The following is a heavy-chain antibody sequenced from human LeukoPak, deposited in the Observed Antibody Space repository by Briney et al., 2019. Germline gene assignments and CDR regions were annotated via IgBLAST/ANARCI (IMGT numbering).Heavy chain of an antibody. CDR1: GFTFRWHW. Sequence: QPGESLRLSCAAAGFTFRWHWMDWVRQPPGKGLQWVAHIRQDGKEKFYVDSVKGRFTISGDNARNSLFLQMNNPRAEDSGVYFCARSVNSSFDTWGQGTLVTVSS. CDR3: ARSVNSSFDT. CDR2: IRQDGKEK. J-gene: IGHJ4*02. D-gene: IGHD5/OR15-5a*01. V-gene: IGHV3-7*04.